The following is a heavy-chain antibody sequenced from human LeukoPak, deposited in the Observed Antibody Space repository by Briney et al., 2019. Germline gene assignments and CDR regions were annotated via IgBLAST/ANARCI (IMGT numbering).Heavy chain of an antibody. J-gene: IGHJ6*03. Sequence: ASVKVSCKASGYTFTGYYMHWVRQAPGQGLEWMGWINPNSGGTNYAQKFQGRVTMTRDTSVRTAYMELSRLRSDDTAVYYCARGGASSSWYARLHYYYYMDVWGKGTTVTVSS. CDR1: GYTFTGYY. CDR3: ARGGASSSWYARLHYYYYMDV. D-gene: IGHD6-13*01. V-gene: IGHV1-2*02. CDR2: INPNSGGT.